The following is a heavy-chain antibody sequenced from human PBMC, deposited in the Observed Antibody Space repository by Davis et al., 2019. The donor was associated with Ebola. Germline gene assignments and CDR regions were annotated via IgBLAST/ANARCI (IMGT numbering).Heavy chain of an antibody. V-gene: IGHV3-30*03. CDR3: ARAYSKYFDS. Sequence: PGGSLRLSCAASGFTFNTYGMHWVRQAPGKGLEWVAVISDDGSNKYYTDSVKGRFTISKDNSKNALFLQMNSLRPEDTAVYYCARAYSKYFDSWGQGTLVTVSS. D-gene: IGHD2-21*01. CDR2: ISDDGSNK. CDR1: GFTFNTYG. J-gene: IGHJ4*02.